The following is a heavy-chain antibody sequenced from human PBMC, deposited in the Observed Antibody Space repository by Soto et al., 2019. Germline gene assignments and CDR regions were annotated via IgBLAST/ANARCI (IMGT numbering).Heavy chain of an antibody. CDR1: GFTFSSYA. D-gene: IGHD3-22*01. CDR3: LYYYDSSGSSRYWYFDL. CDR2: ISYDGSNK. J-gene: IGHJ2*01. V-gene: IGHV3-30-3*01. Sequence: GGSLRLSCAASGFTFSSYAMHWVRQAPGKGLEWVAVISYDGSNKYYADSVKGRFTISRDNSKNTLYLQMNSLRAEDTAVYYCLYYYDSSGSSRYWYFDLWGRGTLVTVSS.